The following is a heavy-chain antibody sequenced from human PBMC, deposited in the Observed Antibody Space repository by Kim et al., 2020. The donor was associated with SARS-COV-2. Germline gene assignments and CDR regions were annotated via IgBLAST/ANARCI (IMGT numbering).Heavy chain of an antibody. Sequence: KYSQKFQGRVTITRDTSASTAYMELSSLRSEDTAVYYCARDLRVRGALFYWGQGTLVTVSS. CDR3: ARDLRVRGALFY. D-gene: IGHD3-10*01. J-gene: IGHJ4*02. V-gene: IGHV1-3*01.